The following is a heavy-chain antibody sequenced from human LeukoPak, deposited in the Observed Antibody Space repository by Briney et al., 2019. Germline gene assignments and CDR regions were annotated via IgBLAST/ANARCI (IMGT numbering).Heavy chain of an antibody. Sequence: GGSLRLSCAASGFTFSSYAMSWVRQAPGKGLEWVSSISDSGGRTHYADSVKGRFTISRDNSNNTQYLQMNSLRAEDTAVYYYAKNPPGEFDYWGQGTLVAVSS. D-gene: IGHD3-10*01. CDR1: GFTFSSYA. V-gene: IGHV3-23*01. J-gene: IGHJ4*02. CDR3: AKNPPGEFDY. CDR2: ISDSGGRT.